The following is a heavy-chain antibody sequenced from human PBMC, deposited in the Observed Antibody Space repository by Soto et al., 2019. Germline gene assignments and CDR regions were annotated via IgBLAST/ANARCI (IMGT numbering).Heavy chain of an antibody. J-gene: IGHJ6*02. CDR3: ARVLATVTKRPDYYYYYGMDV. Sequence: QVQLVESGGGVVQPGRSLRLSCAASGFTFSSYGMHWVRQAPGKGLEWVAVIWYDGSNKYYADSVKGRFTISRDNSKNTLYLQMNSLRAEDTAVYYCARVLATVTKRPDYYYYYGMDVWGQGTTVTVSS. CDR1: GFTFSSYG. V-gene: IGHV3-33*01. CDR2: IWYDGSNK. D-gene: IGHD4-17*01.